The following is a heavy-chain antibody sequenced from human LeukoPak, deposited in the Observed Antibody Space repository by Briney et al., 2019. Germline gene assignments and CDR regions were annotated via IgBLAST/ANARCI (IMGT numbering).Heavy chain of an antibody. CDR2: INGDGKST. CDR3: ARDGKYCGSGCYSWVDYYDAMDV. Sequence: PGGSLRLSCTASGFTFSSHWMHWVRQAPGEGLVWISRINGDGKSTRYADSVEGRFTISRDNDRHTLYLQMNSLRAEDSAVYFCARDGKYCGSGCYSWVDYYDAMDVWGQGTTVTVSS. J-gene: IGHJ6*02. CDR1: GFTFSSHW. D-gene: IGHD2-21*02. V-gene: IGHV3-74*01.